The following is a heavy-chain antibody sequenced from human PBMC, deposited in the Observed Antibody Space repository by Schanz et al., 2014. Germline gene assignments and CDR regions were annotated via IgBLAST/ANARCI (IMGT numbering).Heavy chain of an antibody. Sequence: QVQLVQSGAEVKKPGASVKVSCKASGYTFTSYGISWVRQAPGQGLEWMGWINSKTGVPTYAQDFRGRFVLSFDTSVDTAYLQISSLKPGDTAMYYCAINLDMATTDAFDFWGQGTMVIVSP. V-gene: IGHV7-4-1*02. CDR3: AINLDMATTDAFDF. J-gene: IGHJ3*01. CDR1: GYTFTSYG. CDR2: INSKTGVP. D-gene: IGHD2-2*03.